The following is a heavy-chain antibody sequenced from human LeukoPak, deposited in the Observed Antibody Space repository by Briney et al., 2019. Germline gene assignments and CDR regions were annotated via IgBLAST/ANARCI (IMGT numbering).Heavy chain of an antibody. V-gene: IGHV3-21*01. J-gene: IGHJ4*02. CDR1: GFTFSSYS. CDR3: ARHPYSSSWLVDY. D-gene: IGHD6-13*01. Sequence: GGSLRLSCAASGFTFSSYSMNWVRQAPGKGLEWVSSISSSSSYIYYADSVKGRFTISRDNAKNSLYLQMNSLRAEDTAVYYCARHPYSSSWLVDYWGQGTLVTVSS. CDR2: ISSSSSYI.